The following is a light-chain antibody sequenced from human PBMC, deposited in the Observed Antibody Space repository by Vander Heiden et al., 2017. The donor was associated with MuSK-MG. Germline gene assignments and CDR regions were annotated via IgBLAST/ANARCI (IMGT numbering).Light chain of an antibody. V-gene: IGLV2-14*03. Sequence: GSPGQSITISCTGTSGDIGGYNFVSWYQQHPGKAPKLVIYDVIKRPSGVPDRFSGSKSGNTASLTVSGLQADDEADYYCSSYASTSTVVFGGGTKLTVL. CDR3: SSYASTSTVV. J-gene: IGLJ2*01. CDR1: SGDIGGYNF. CDR2: DVI.